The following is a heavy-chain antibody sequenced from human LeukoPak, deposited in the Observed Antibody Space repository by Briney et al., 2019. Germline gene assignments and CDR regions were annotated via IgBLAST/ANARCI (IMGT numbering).Heavy chain of an antibody. Sequence: ASVKVSCKASGFTFTSYWIQWVRQAPGQGLEWMGLINPDGGSTAYAHRFQGRVIMTRDTSTSAAYMDLSSLRSEDTAVYHCARAPRNSSTMLDFWGQGTLVTISS. D-gene: IGHD6-13*01. V-gene: IGHV1-46*01. CDR3: ARAPRNSSTMLDF. CDR2: INPDGGST. CDR1: GFTFTSYW. J-gene: IGHJ4*02.